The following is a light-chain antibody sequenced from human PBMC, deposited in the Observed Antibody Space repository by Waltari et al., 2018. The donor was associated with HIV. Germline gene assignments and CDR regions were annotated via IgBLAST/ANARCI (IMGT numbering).Light chain of an antibody. CDR1: SSDVGVSDY. Sequence: QSALTQPASVSGSPGQSITISCTGTSSDVGVSDYVSWYQQHPGKAPKLMIFEVSSRPSGVSSRFSGSKSGNTASLTISGLRAEDEADYYCSSYTTSSTLVVFGGGTRLTVL. CDR2: EVS. J-gene: IGLJ3*02. V-gene: IGLV2-14*01. CDR3: SSYTTSSTLVV.